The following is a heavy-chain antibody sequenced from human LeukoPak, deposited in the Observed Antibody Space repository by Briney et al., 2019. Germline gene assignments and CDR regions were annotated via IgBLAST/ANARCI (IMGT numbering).Heavy chain of an antibody. CDR2: ISSSSSTI. D-gene: IGHD2-2*01. CDR1: GFTFSSYS. Sequence: PGGSLRLSCAASGFTFSSYSMNWVRQAPGKGLEWVSYISSSSSTIYYADSVKGRFTISRDNAKNSLYLQMNSLRAEDTAVYYCARDDCSSTSCYVPPGYFDLWGRGTLVIVSS. V-gene: IGHV3-48*01. CDR3: ARDDCSSTSCYVPPGYFDL. J-gene: IGHJ2*01.